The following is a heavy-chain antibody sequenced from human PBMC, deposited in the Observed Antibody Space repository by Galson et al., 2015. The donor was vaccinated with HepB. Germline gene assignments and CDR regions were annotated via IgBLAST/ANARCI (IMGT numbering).Heavy chain of an antibody. D-gene: IGHD2-2*01. CDR2: ISSSSSYI. Sequence: SLRLSCAASGFTFSSYSMNWVRQAPGKGLEWVSSISSSSSYIYYADSVKGRFTISRDNAKNSLYLQMNSLRAEDTAVYYCARGGIVVVPEPDDYYYYGMDVWGQGTTVTVSS. J-gene: IGHJ6*02. CDR3: ARGGIVVVPEPDDYYYYGMDV. V-gene: IGHV3-21*01. CDR1: GFTFSSYS.